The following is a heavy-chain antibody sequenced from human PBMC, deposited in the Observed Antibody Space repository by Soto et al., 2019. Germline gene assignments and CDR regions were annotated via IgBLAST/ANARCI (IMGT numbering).Heavy chain of an antibody. Sequence: QVQLQESGPGLVKPSQTLSLTCTVSGGSISSGGYYWSWIRQHPGKGLEWIGYIYYSGSTYYNPSLKSRVTISVDRSKNQFSLKLSSVTAADTAVYYCARVVVVVPAAREGVNWFDPWGQGTLVTVSS. J-gene: IGHJ5*02. D-gene: IGHD2-2*01. CDR3: ARVVVVVPAAREGVNWFDP. CDR2: IYYSGST. CDR1: GGSISSGGYY. V-gene: IGHV4-31*03.